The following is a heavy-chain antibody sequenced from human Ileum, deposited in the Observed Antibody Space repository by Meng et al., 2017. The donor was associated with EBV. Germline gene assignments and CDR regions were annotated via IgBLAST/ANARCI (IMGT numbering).Heavy chain of an antibody. Sequence: EVQLLESGGGLVQPGGSLRVSLAASGFTFSSYAMSWVRQAPGKGLEWVSAISVSGDGTFYSDSVKGRFSISRDNSKNTVYLQMNNLRAEDTAVYYCSRYSSTWYNDAFDIWGQGTMVTVSS. J-gene: IGHJ3*02. CDR2: ISVSGDGT. D-gene: IGHD6-13*01. V-gene: IGHV3-23*01. CDR3: SRYSSTWYNDAFDI. CDR1: GFTFSSYA.